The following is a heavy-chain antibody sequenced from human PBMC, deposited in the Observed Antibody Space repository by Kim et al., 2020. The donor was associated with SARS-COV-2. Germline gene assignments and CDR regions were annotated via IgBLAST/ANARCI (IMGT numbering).Heavy chain of an antibody. CDR1: GGSISRGNYY. Sequence: SETLSLTCTVSGGSISRGNYYWSWIRRHPGKGLEWIGYISYSETTYYHPSLKSRVTISLDTSKNHFSLRLGSVTAADTAVYYCAGSMTRESSGYNYFDYWGQGTLVPVSS. CDR3: AGSMTRESSGYNYFDY. V-gene: IGHV4-31*03. J-gene: IGHJ4*02. CDR2: ISYSETT. D-gene: IGHD3-22*01.